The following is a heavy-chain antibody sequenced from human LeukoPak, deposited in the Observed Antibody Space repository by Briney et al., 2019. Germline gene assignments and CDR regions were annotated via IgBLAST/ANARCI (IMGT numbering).Heavy chain of an antibody. D-gene: IGHD5-18*01. CDR1: GFTFRSYS. CDR3: ARDLSNSYGPFGY. V-gene: IGHV3-21*01. J-gene: IGHJ4*02. Sequence: GGSLRLSCAASGFTFRSYSMNWVRQAPGKGLEWVSSISISSGYIYYADSVKGRFTISRDNAKNSLYLQMNSLRAEDTAVYYCARDLSNSYGPFGYWGQGTLSPSPQ. CDR2: ISISSGYI.